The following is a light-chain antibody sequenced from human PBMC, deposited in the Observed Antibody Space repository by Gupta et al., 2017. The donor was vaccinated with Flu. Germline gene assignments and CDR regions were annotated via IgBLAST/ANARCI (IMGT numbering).Light chain of an antibody. CDR3: CSFAGSYTYV. V-gene: IGLV2-11*01. CDR2: DVN. CDR1: SSNVGAYNF. Sequence: QSALTQPRSVSGSPGQSVTISCHGTSSNVGAYNFVSWYQQQPDKAPKLVIHDVNKRPSGVPDRFSGSKSDNTASLTIAGLQAEDEADYYCCSFAGSYTYVFGTGTRVSVL. J-gene: IGLJ1*01.